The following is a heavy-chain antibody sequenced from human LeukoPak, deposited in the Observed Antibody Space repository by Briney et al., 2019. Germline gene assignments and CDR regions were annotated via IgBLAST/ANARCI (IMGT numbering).Heavy chain of an antibody. J-gene: IGHJ4*02. CDR2: IYTSGST. V-gene: IGHV4-4*07. Sequence: SETLPLTCTVSGGSISSYYWSWIRQPAGKGLEWIGRIYTSGSTNYNPSLKSRVTISVDTSKNQFSLRLSSVTAADTAVYYCARDFAGYNGYYFDYWGQGTLVTVSS. CDR3: ARDFAGYNGYYFDY. CDR1: GGSISSYY. D-gene: IGHD5-24*01.